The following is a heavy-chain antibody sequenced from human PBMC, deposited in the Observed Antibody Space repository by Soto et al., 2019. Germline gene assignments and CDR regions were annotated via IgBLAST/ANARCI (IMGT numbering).Heavy chain of an antibody. D-gene: IGHD3-3*01. Sequence: VSGPTLVNPTQTLTLTCTFSGFSLSTSGVGVGWIRQPPGKALEWLALIYWDDDKRYSPSLKSRLTITKDTSKNQVVLTMTNMDPVDTATYYCAHRGDFWSGYYTGHPFDYWGQGTLVTVSS. J-gene: IGHJ4*02. CDR1: GFSLSTSGVG. CDR2: IYWDDDK. V-gene: IGHV2-5*02. CDR3: AHRGDFWSGYYTGHPFDY.